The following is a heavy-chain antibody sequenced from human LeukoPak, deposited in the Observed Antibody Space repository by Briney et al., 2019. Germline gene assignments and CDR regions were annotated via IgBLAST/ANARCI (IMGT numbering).Heavy chain of an antibody. D-gene: IGHD3-10*01. CDR2: ISSSGSTI. CDR1: GFTFSVYY. J-gene: IGHJ6*02. CDR3: AREYDVLLWFGESSPSMDV. Sequence: KPGGSLRLSCAASGFTFSVYYMSWIRQAPGKGLEWVSYISSSGSTIYYADSVKGRFTISRDNAKNSLYLQMNSLRAEDTAVYYCAREYDVLLWFGESSPSMDVWGQGTTVTVSS. V-gene: IGHV3-11*01.